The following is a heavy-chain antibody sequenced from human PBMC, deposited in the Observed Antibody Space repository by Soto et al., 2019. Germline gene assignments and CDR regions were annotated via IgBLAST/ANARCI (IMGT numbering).Heavy chain of an antibody. D-gene: IGHD2-2*02. V-gene: IGHV5-51*01. Sequence: GDSLKISCTGSGYRFTSYWIGWVRQMPGKGLEWMGIIYLGDSNTRYSPSFQGQVTISADKSIITAYLQWSSLKASDTAIYYCSRHDYCSSTSCYSVDSWSQVTLVTVAS. CDR2: IYLGDSNT. J-gene: IGHJ4*02. CDR3: SRHDYCSSTSCYSVDS. CDR1: GYRFTSYW.